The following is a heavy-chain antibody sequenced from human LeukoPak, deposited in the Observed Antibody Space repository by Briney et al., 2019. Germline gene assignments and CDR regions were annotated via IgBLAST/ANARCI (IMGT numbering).Heavy chain of an antibody. Sequence: GGSLRLSCAASGFTFSSYAMHWVRQAPGKGLEWVAVISYDGSNKYYADSVKGRFTISRDNSKNTLYLQMNSLRAEDTAVYYCASSRYSSSWSEYWGQGTLVTVSS. CDR3: ASSRYSSSWSEY. D-gene: IGHD6-13*01. V-gene: IGHV3-30-3*01. J-gene: IGHJ4*02. CDR2: ISYDGSNK. CDR1: GFTFSSYA.